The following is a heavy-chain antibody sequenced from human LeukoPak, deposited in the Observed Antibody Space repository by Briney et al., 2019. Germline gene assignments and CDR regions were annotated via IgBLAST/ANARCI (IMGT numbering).Heavy chain of an antibody. CDR3: ARRPQTYYDFWSGYRLDY. CDR2: IYTSGST. V-gene: IGHV4-59*10. J-gene: IGHJ4*02. D-gene: IGHD3-3*01. CDR1: GGSFSGCY. Sequence: PSETLSLTCAVYGGSFSGCYWSWIRQPAGKGLEWIGRIYTSGSTNYNPSLKSRVTMSVDTSKNQFSLKLSSVTAADTAVYYCARRPQTYYDFWSGYRLDYWGQGTLVTVSS.